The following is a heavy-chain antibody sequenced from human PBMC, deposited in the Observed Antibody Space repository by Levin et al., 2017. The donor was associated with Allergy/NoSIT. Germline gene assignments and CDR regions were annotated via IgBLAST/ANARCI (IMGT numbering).Heavy chain of an antibody. D-gene: IGHD3-22*01. J-gene: IGHJ4*02. CDR1: GFTFSSYW. V-gene: IGHV3-7*01. Sequence: GESLKISCAASGFTFSSYWMSWVRQAPGKGLEWVANIKQDGSEKYYVDSVKGRFTISRDNDKNSLYLQMSSLRAEDTAVYYCARDRGYYDSSGYYYVYDYWGQGTLVTVSS. CDR2: IKQDGSEK. CDR3: ARDRGYYDSSGYYYVYDY.